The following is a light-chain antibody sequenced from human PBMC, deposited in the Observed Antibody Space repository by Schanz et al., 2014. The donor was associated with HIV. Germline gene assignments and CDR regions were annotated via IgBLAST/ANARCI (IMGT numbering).Light chain of an antibody. V-gene: IGLV1-44*01. J-gene: IGLJ3*02. Sequence: QSVLTQPPSASGTPGQRVTISCSGSSSNFRSNAVNWYQQLPGTAPKLLIYNTYHRPSGVPDRFSGSGSDTSASLAISGLQSEDEADYYCAGWHDSLNVWVFGGGTKLTVL. CDR3: AGWHDSLNVWV. CDR2: NTY. CDR1: SSNFRSNA.